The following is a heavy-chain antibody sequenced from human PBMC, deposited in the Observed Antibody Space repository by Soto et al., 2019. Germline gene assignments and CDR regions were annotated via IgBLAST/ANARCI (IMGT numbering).Heavy chain of an antibody. CDR3: ARGGRISGVY. V-gene: IGHV4-59*01. D-gene: IGHD1-26*01. J-gene: IGHJ4*02. Sequence: SETLSLTCTVSGGSISSYYWSWIRQPPGKGLDWIGYIYYSGSTNYNPSLKSRVTMTRNTSISTAYMELSSLRSEDTAVYYCARGGRISGVYWGQGTLVTVSS. CDR1: GGSISSYY. CDR2: IYYSGST.